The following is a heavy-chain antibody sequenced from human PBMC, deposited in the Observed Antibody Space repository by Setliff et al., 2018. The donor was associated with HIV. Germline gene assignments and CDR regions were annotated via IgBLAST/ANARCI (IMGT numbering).Heavy chain of an antibody. CDR3: ARLRAAGTVHYFDP. V-gene: IGHV4-39*01. CDR1: GGSIRSIDYF. Sequence: LSLTCTVSGGSIRSIDYFWGWIRQPPGKGLEWLGNIGNIYYGGTTYYNPSLKGRITISVFTSSQQLSLTLTSVTPADTAVYCCARLRAAGTVHYFDPWGQGTQVTVSS. CDR2: IYYGGTT. J-gene: IGHJ5*02. D-gene: IGHD6-13*01.